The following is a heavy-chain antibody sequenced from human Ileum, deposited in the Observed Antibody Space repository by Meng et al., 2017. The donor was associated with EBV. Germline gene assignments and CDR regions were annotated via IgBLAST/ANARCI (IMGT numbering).Heavy chain of an antibody. J-gene: IGHJ4*02. CDR1: GASIPERYS. V-gene: IGHV4-4*02. Sequence: QLQVQASGPGPVKPLGTLSLTCAVSGASIPERYSWSWVRHPPGKGLEWIGEIYHSGGTNYNPSLKSRVTISVGKSQNQISLKLTTVTAADTAVYYCARGAFIYSYGFDHWGQGTLVTVSS. CDR2: IYHSGGT. CDR3: ARGAFIYSYGFDH. D-gene: IGHD5-18*01.